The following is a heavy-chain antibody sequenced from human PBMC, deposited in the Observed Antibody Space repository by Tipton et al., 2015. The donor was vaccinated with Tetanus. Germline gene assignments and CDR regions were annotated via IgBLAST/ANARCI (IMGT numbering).Heavy chain of an antibody. J-gene: IGHJ5*02. CDR3: VNFATS. CDR1: GFTFKKYA. CDR2: IFGSGVGT. Sequence: SLRLSCVASGFTFKKYAISWVRQAPGKGLEWVAGIFGSGVGTYYADSVKGRFTISRDNSENTVYLQMTGLRVDDTAVYYCVNFATSWGQGTLVTVSS. V-gene: IGHV3-23*01.